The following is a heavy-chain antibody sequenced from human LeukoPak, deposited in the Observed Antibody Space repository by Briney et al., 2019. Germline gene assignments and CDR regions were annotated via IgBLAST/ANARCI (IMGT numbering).Heavy chain of an antibody. CDR2: IKQDGSEK. CDR3: AAGGGLTWFGGGTEFDY. V-gene: IGHV3-7*01. D-gene: IGHD3-10*01. Sequence: GGSLRLSCAASGFTFTNYWMSWVRQAPGKGLEWVANIKQDGSEKYYVDSVKGRFTISRENAKNSLSLQMNSLKADDTAVYYCAAGGGLTWFGGGTEFDYWGQGTLVTVSS. CDR1: GFTFTNYW. J-gene: IGHJ4*02.